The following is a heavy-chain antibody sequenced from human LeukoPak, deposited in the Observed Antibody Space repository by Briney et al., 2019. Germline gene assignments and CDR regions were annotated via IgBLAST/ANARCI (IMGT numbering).Heavy chain of an antibody. CDR1: RCTFSSYA. D-gene: IGHD3-10*01. Sequence: GGSLRLSCSASRCTFSSYAPHWVRQAPGKGLEYVSAISSNGGSTYYADSVKGRFTISRDNSKNTLYLQMSSLRAEDTAVYYCLYGSGSSFDYWGQGTLVTVSS. V-gene: IGHV3-64D*06. J-gene: IGHJ4*02. CDR3: LYGSGSSFDY. CDR2: ISSNGGST.